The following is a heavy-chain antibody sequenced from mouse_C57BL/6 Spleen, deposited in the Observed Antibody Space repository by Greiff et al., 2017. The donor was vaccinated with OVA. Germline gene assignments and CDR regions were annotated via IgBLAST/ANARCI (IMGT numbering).Heavy chain of an antibody. D-gene: IGHD2-1*01. CDR1: GFSLTSYA. J-gene: IGHJ2*01. CDR2: IWTGGGT. Sequence: VQGVESGPGLVAPSQSLSITCTVSGFSLTSYAISWVRQPPGKGLEWLGVIWTGGGTNSNSAPKSRLSISKDNSKSQVFLKMNSLQPDDTAMYYCARNREFYYGPSYYFDYWGQGTTLTVSS. V-gene: IGHV2-9-1*01. CDR3: ARNREFYYGPSYYFDY.